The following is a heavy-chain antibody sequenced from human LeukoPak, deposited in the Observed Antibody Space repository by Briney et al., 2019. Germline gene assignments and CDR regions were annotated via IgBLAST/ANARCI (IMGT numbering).Heavy chain of an antibody. J-gene: IGHJ4*02. D-gene: IGHD3-3*01. CDR3: ARPQYYDFWSGYCPFDY. V-gene: IGHV1-69*13. Sequence: ASVKVSCKASGGTFSSYAISWVLQAPGQGLEWMGGIIPIFGTANYAQKFQGRVTITADESTSTAYMELSSLRSEDTAVYYCARPQYYDFWSGYCPFDYWGQGTLVTVSS. CDR2: IIPIFGTA. CDR1: GGTFSSYA.